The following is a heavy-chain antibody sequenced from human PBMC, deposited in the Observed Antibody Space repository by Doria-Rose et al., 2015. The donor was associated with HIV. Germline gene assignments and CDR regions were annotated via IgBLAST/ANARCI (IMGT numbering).Heavy chain of an antibody. CDR1: GVSLSSPGMG. J-gene: IGHJ4*02. CDR2: ILSDDER. V-gene: IGHV2-26*01. Sequence: SGPVLVKPTETLTLTCTVSGVSLSSPGMGVSWIRQPPGKALEWLANILSDDERSYHTPLKSRLTISRCTSKSQVVLTMTDMDPVDTATYYCARINSSRWYRKYYFDFWGQGTQVIVSA. D-gene: IGHD6-13*01. CDR3: ARINSSRWYRKYYFDF.